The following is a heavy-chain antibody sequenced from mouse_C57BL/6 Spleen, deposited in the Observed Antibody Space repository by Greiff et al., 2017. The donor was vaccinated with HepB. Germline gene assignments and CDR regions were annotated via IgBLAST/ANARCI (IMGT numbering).Heavy chain of an antibody. D-gene: IGHD2-4*01. V-gene: IGHV1-53*01. CDR3: ARVIYYDYPFED. Sequence: QVQLQQPGTELVKPGASVKLSCKASGYTFTSYWMHWVKQRPGQGLEWIGNINPSNGCTNYNEKFKSKATLTVDKSSSTAYMKLSSLTSEDSAVYYCARVIYYDYPFEDWGQGTTLTVS. CDR2: INPSNGCT. CDR1: GYTFTSYW. J-gene: IGHJ2*01.